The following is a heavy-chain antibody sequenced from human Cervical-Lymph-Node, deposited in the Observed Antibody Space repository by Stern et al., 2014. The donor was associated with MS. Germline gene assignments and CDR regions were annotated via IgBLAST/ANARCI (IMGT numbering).Heavy chain of an antibody. J-gene: IGHJ5*02. Sequence: VQLVESGAEVKKPGASVKVSCKASGYTFINYDINWVRQAPGRGLEWIGWMNPNIGTTGYAQGVQGRVPMTTDTSIRNVHLELRRLTSDDTGVYYCARGLVVSSSLWFDPWGQGTLVTVSS. CDR2: MNPNIGTT. D-gene: IGHD6-6*01. CDR1: GYTFINYD. V-gene: IGHV1-8*01. CDR3: ARGLVVSSSLWFDP.